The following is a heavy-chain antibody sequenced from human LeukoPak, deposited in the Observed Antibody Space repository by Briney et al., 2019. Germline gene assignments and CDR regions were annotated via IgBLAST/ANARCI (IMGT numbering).Heavy chain of an antibody. CDR2: IKQDGSEK. J-gene: IGHJ4*02. CDR3: AKGPFFYYDASGYNYFDS. D-gene: IGHD3-22*01. V-gene: IGHV3-7*03. CDR1: GFTFSNYW. Sequence: GGSLRLSCAASGFTFSNYWMSWVRQAPGKGLEWVGNIKQDGSEKYYVDSVKGRFTISRDNARNSLYLQMNSLRVEDTAIYYCAKGPFFYYDASGYNYFDSWGQGTLVTVSS.